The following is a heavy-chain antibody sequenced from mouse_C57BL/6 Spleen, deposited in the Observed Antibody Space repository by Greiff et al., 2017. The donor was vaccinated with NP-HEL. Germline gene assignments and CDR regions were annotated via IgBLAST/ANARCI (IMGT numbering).Heavy chain of an antibody. Sequence: EVKVVESGEGLVKPGGSLKLSCAASGFTFSSYAMSWVRQTPEKRLEWVAYISSGGDYIYYADTVKGRFTISRDNARNTLYLQMSSLKSEDTAMYYCTRGGGYGAWFAYWGQGTLVTVSA. V-gene: IGHV5-9-1*02. J-gene: IGHJ3*01. D-gene: IGHD3-1*01. CDR1: GFTFSSYA. CDR2: ISSGGDYI. CDR3: TRGGGYGAWFAY.